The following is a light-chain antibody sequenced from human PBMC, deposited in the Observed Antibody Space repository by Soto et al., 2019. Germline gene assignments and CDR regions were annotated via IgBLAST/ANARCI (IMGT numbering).Light chain of an antibody. J-gene: IGKJ1*01. V-gene: IGKV1-6*02. CDR2: AAS. CDR3: LQESGYPRT. CDR1: QGIRNE. Sequence: AIQMTQSPSSLSASVGDRVTITCRASQGIRNELGWYQQKPGKAPKFLIYAASSLHSGVPSRFSGSGSGTDFTLTISGXQPEDFATYYCLQESGYPRTFGQGTKVDIK.